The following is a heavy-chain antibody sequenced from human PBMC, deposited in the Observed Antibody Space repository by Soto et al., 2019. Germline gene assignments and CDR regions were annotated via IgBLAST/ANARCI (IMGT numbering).Heavy chain of an antibody. Sequence: ASVKVSCKASGGTFSSYAISWVRQAPGQGLEWMGGIIPIFGTANYAQKFQGRVTITADESTSTAYMELSSLRSEDTAVYYCARDASRDYGDSPWGQGTLVTVSS. CDR3: ARDASRDYGDSP. J-gene: IGHJ5*02. CDR1: GGTFSSYA. CDR2: IIPIFGTA. D-gene: IGHD4-17*01. V-gene: IGHV1-69*13.